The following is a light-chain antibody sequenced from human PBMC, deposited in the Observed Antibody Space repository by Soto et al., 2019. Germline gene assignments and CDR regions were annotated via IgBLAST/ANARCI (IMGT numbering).Light chain of an antibody. Sequence: QSVLTQSSSASASLGSSVKLTCTLSSGHSTYIIAWHQQQPGKAPRYLMKVEGSGSYNKGSGVPDRFSGSSSGADRYLTISNLQFEDEADYYCETWDSRPWVFVGGTKLTVL. V-gene: IGLV4-60*02. J-gene: IGLJ3*02. CDR2: VEGSGSY. CDR3: ETWDSRPWV. CDR1: SGHSTYI.